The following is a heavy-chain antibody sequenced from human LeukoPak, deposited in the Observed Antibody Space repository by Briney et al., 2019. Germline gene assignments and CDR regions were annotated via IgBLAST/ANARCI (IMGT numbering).Heavy chain of an antibody. J-gene: IGHJ4*02. Sequence: PGGSLRLSCAASGSTFSDHYMSWIRQAPGKGLEWVSYISGSRVYTNYADSVKGRFTISRDNAKNSLYLQMNSLRAEDTAVYYCARVGFGDSLPGYWGQGTLVTVSS. CDR1: GSTFSDHY. D-gene: IGHD3-10*01. CDR2: ISGSRVYT. V-gene: IGHV3-11*05. CDR3: ARVGFGDSLPGY.